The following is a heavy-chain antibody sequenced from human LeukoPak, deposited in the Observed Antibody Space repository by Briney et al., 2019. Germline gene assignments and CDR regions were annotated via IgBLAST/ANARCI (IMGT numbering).Heavy chain of an antibody. CDR1: GFTFSSYS. Sequence: GGSLRLSCAASGFTFSSYSMNWVRQAPGKGLEWVSSISSSSSYIYYADSVKGRFTISRDNAKNSLCLQMNSLRAEDTAVYYCARAPGSSGWFARRVNWFDPWGQGTLVTVSS. CDR3: ARAPGSSGWFARRVNWFDP. D-gene: IGHD6-19*01. V-gene: IGHV3-21*01. J-gene: IGHJ5*02. CDR2: ISSSSSYI.